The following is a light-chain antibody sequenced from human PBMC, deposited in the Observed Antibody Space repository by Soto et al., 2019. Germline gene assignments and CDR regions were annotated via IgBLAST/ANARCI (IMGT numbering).Light chain of an antibody. Sequence: PSPLLTSMERRVTITVRASQGISNWLAWYKQTPGKAPKLLIYDASSLQSGVPSRFSGSGSGTDFTLTVRSLAAEGLGVCSRVQDGRRGRFGEGTKVDI. CDR2: DAS. CDR3: VQDGRRGR. V-gene: IGKV1-5*01. J-gene: IGKJ1*01. CDR1: QGISNW.